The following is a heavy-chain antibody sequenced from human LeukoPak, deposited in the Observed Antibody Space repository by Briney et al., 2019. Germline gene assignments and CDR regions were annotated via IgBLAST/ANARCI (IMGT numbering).Heavy chain of an antibody. CDR2: ISSDSSTI. J-gene: IGHJ4*02. D-gene: IGHD3-9*01. CDR1: GFAFSRHS. V-gene: IGHV3-48*01. CDR3: ARDQYDILTGYYTGLDY. Sequence: GGSLRLSCAASGFAFSRHSMNWVRQAPGKGLEWVSYISSDSSTIYYADSVKGRFTISRDNAKNSLYLQMNSLRAEDTAVYYCARDQYDILTGYYTGLDYWGQGTLVTVSS.